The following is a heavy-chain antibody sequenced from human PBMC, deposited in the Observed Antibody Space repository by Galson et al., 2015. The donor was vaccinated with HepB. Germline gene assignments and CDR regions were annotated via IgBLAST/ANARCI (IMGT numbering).Heavy chain of an antibody. CDR3: AKDYGPCSGGSCYSDY. CDR2: ISYDGSNK. D-gene: IGHD2-15*01. CDR1: GFTFGNYG. J-gene: IGHJ4*02. V-gene: IGHV3-30*18. Sequence: SLRLSCAASGFTFGNYGMHWVRQAPGKGLEWVAVISYDGSNKYYADSVKGRFTISRDNSKNTLSLKMNSLRAEDTALYYCAKDYGPCSGGSCYSDYWGQGTLVTVSS.